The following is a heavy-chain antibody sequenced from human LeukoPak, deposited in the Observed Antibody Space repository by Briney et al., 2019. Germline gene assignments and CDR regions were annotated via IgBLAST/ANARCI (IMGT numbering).Heavy chain of an antibody. CDR3: ARQYSYDSSGYYPWDY. CDR2: INSDGSST. V-gene: IGHV3-74*01. CDR1: GFTFSSYW. Sequence: GGSLRLSCAASGFTFSSYWMHWVRQAPGKGLVWVSRINSDGSSTTYAVSVKGRFTISRDNAKDTLYLQMNSLRAEDTAIYYCARQYSYDSSGYYPWDYWGQGTLVTVSS. J-gene: IGHJ4*02. D-gene: IGHD3-22*01.